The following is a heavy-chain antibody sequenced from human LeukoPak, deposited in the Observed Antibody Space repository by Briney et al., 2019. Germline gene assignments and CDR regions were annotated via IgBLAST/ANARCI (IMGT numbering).Heavy chain of an antibody. Sequence: GGSLRLSCAASGFTFSSYAMSWDRQAPGKGLEWVSAISGSGGSTYYADSVKGRFTISRDNSKNTLYLQMNSLRAEDTAVYYCAKAAITMVRGVIITYNRIYYFDYWGQGTLVTVSS. V-gene: IGHV3-23*01. J-gene: IGHJ4*02. CDR2: ISGSGGST. D-gene: IGHD3-10*01. CDR1: GFTFSSYA. CDR3: AKAAITMVRGVIITYNRIYYFDY.